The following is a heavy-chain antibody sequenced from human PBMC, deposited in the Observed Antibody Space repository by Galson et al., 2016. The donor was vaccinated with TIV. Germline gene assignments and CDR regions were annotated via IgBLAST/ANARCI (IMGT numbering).Heavy chain of an antibody. V-gene: IGHV3-23*01. CDR3: AKVPSSGFSYYYGWDV. D-gene: IGHD3-10*01. Sequence: LRLSCAASGFTFSSHAMTWVRQAPGKGLEWVLAISGSGATTHYADSVKGRFTISRDNSKNTLYVQMNSLRAEDTAVYYCAKVPSSGFSYYYGWDVWGQGTTVTVS. CDR1: GFTFSSHA. J-gene: IGHJ6*02. CDR2: ISGSGATT.